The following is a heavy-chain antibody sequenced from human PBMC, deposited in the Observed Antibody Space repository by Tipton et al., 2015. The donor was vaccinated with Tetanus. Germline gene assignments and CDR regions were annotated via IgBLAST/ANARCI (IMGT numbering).Heavy chain of an antibody. D-gene: IGHD1-26*01. CDR3: ARISGRYFYYGMDV. Sequence: SLRLSCAAPGFTFSDRYMDWVRQAPGKGLEWVGRIRDKANNFTTEYAASVKGRFTISRDDSKKSVYLQMSSLKTEDTAVYYCARISGRYFYYGMDVWGQGTTVTVSS. V-gene: IGHV3-72*01. J-gene: IGHJ6*02. CDR2: IRDKANNFTT. CDR1: GFTFSDRY.